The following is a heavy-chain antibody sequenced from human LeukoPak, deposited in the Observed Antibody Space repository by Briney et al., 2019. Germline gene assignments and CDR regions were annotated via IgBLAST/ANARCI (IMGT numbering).Heavy chain of an antibody. V-gene: IGHV3-9*03. CDR2: ISWNSGSI. D-gene: IGHD3-16*01. Sequence: GRSLRLSCAASGFTFDDYAMHWVRQAPGKGLEWVSGISWNSGSIGYADSVKGRFTISRDNAKNSLYLQMNSLRAEDMALYYCAKDMSRGGFDYWGPGTLVTVSS. J-gene: IGHJ4*02. CDR3: AKDMSRGGFDY. CDR1: GFTFDDYA.